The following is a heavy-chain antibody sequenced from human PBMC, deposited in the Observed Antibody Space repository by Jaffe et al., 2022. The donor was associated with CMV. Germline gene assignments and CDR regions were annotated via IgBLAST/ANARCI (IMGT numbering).Heavy chain of an antibody. D-gene: IGHD1-26*01. CDR2: ISGSGINT. Sequence: EVQLVESGGGLVQPGGSLRLSCVASGFTSSSNAMSWVRQAPGKGLEWVSSISGSGINTYYADSVKGRFTLSRDESKNTLYLQMDSLRVEDTAVYFCAFPRGRWELVFHPWGQGTLVTVSS. CDR1: GFTSSSNA. V-gene: IGHV3-23*04. CDR3: AFPRGRWELVFHP. J-gene: IGHJ5*02.